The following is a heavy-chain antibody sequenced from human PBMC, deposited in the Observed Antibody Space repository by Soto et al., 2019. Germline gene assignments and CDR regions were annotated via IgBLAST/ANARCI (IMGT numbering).Heavy chain of an antibody. D-gene: IGHD5-18*01. V-gene: IGHV1-69*01. CDR1: GGTFNTYA. CDR2: IIPLFPTA. CDR3: AREPPRTAMMKFAFDI. J-gene: IGHJ3*02. Sequence: QVQLVQSGAEVRKPGSSVRVSCKASGGTFNTYAISWVRQAPGQGLEWLGGIIPLFPTANYAQKFQGRVTITADESTGTANMELSGLRSEDTAVYFCAREPPRTAMMKFAFDIWGQGTMVTVSS.